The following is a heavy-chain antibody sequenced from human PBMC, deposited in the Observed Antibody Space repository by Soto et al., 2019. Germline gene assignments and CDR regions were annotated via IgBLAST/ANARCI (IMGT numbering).Heavy chain of an antibody. CDR3: TRDQPITP. CDR2: IRSKAYGGTA. Sequence: GGSLRVSCTASGFSFGDYAMSWVRQGPGKGLERVGLIRSKAYGGTAEYAASVKGRFTISRDDSKSIAYLQMSSLKTEDTAVYYCTRDQPITPWGQGTVVTVSS. V-gene: IGHV3-49*04. J-gene: IGHJ3*01. CDR1: GFSFGDYA. D-gene: IGHD3-10*01.